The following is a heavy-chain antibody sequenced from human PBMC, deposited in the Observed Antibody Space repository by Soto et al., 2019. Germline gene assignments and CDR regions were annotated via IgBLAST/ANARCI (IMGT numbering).Heavy chain of an antibody. J-gene: IGHJ4*02. D-gene: IGHD6-13*01. V-gene: IGHV3-23*01. CDR1: GFTFSSYA. CDR3: AKCPRARSSSWYSKPGYFYY. CDR2: ISGSGGSA. Sequence: EVQLLESGGGLVQPGGSLRLSCAASGFTFSSYAMSWVRQAPGKGLEWVSAISGSGGSAYYADSVKGRFTTSRDNSKNTLYLQMNRLRADDTAVYYCAKCPRARSSSWYSKPGYFYYWGQGTLVTVSS.